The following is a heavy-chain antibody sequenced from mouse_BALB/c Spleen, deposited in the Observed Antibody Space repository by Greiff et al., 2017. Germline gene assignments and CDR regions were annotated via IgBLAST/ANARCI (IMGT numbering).Heavy chain of an antibody. J-gene: IGHJ2*01. D-gene: IGHD2-10*01. CDR2: IYPSDSYT. CDR3: TRSSYYGNYGFFDY. Sequence: QVQLQQPGAELVRPGASVKLSCKASGYTFTSYWINWVKQRPGQGLEWIGNIYPSDSYTNYNQKFKDKATLTVDKSSSTAYMQLSSPTSEDSAVYYCTRSSYYGNYGFFDYWGQGTTLTVSS. CDR1: GYTFTSYW. V-gene: IGHV1-69*02.